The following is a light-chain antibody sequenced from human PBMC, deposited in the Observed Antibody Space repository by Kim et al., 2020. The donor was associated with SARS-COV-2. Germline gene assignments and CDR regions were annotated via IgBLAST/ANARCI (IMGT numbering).Light chain of an antibody. Sequence: GPKVTISCSGSSSNIGNNYVSWYQQLTETAPKLLIYDNNKRHSGIPDRFSGSKSGTSATLGITGLQTGDEAEYYCGTWDSSLNAVVFGGGTQLTVL. J-gene: IGLJ2*01. CDR2: DNN. CDR3: GTWDSSLNAVV. V-gene: IGLV1-51*01. CDR1: SSNIGNNY.